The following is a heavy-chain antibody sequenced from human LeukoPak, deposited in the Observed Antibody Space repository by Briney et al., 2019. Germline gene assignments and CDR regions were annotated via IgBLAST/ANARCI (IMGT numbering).Heavy chain of an antibody. V-gene: IGHV3-20*04. CDR2: INWNGGST. Sequence: PGGSLRLSCAASGFTFDDYDMSWVRQAPGKGLEWVSGINWNGGSTGYADSVKGRFTTYRDNAKNSLYLQMNSLRAEDTALYYCARDGLVDTPMGAGYWGQGTLVTVSS. CDR3: ARDGLVDTPMGAGY. CDR1: GFTFDDYD. D-gene: IGHD5-18*01. J-gene: IGHJ4*02.